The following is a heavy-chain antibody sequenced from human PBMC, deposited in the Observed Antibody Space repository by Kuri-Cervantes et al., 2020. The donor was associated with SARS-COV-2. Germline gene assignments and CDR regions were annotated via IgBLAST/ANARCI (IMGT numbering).Heavy chain of an antibody. D-gene: IGHD2-15*01. J-gene: IGHJ4*02. CDR3: ARRGEEYCSGGSCYSLDY. V-gene: IGHV1-2*06. Sequence: ASVKVSCKASGYTFTGYYMYWVRQAPGQGLEWMGRINPNSGGTNYAQKLQGRVTMTRDTSITTAYMELSRLRSDDTAVYYCARRGEEYCSGGSCYSLDYWGQGTLVTVSS. CDR2: INPNSGGT. CDR1: GYTFTGYY.